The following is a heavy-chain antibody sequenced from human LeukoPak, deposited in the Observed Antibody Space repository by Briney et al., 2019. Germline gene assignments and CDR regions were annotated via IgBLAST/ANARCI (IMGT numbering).Heavy chain of an antibody. CDR1: GFTFTSYA. D-gene: IGHD2-21*02. Sequence: GGSLRLSCAASGFTFTSYAMSWVRQAPGKGLEWVSTIGVYTGSRYYADSVKGRFTVSRDNSKNTLYLQMNSLRAEDTAVYYCAKLGYCGGDCHLGAFDIWGQGTMVTVSS. V-gene: IGHV3-23*01. CDR3: AKLGYCGGDCHLGAFDI. J-gene: IGHJ3*02. CDR2: IGVYTGSR.